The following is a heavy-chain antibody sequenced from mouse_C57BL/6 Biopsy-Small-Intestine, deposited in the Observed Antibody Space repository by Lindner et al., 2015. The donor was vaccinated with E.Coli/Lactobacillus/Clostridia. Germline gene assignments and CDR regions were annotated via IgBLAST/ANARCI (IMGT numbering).Heavy chain of an antibody. V-gene: IGHV1-39*01. CDR3: ARSGWEGWYFDV. J-gene: IGHJ1*03. D-gene: IGHD2-3*01. Sequence: VQLQESGPELVKPGASVKISCKASGYSFTDYNMNWVKQSNGKSLEWIGVINPNYGTTSYNQKFKGKATLTVDQSSSTAYMQLNSLASEDSAVYYCARSGWEGWYFDVWGTGTTVTVSS. CDR2: INPNYGTT. CDR1: GYSFTDYN.